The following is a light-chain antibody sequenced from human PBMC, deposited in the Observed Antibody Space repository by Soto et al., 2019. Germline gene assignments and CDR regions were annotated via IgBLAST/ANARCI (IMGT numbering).Light chain of an antibody. Sequence: DIQLTQSPASLSASVGDRVTITCRASDNIGSNLNWYQHQTETAPKLLIYAASSLQGGVPTRFSGSAYGTPFTLSIRGLQTEDFSTYYCQQSYKILTFGGGTWVDI. CDR2: AAS. CDR1: DNIGSN. V-gene: IGKV1-39*01. J-gene: IGKJ4*01. CDR3: QQSYKILT.